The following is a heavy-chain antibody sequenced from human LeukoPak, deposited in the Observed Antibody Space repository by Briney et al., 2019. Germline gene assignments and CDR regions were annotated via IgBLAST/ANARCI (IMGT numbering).Heavy chain of an antibody. CDR2: IYYSGST. CDR1: GGSLSSYY. J-gene: IGHJ6*03. D-gene: IGHD2-2*01. CDR3: ARQDIVVVPAAKDYYYYMDV. Sequence: PSETLSLTCTVSGGSLSSYYWSWIRQPPGKGLEWIGYIYYSGSTNYNPSPKRRVTISVDTSKNQFSLKLSSVTAADTAVYYCARQDIVVVPAAKDYYYYMDVWGKGTTVTVSS. V-gene: IGHV4-59*08.